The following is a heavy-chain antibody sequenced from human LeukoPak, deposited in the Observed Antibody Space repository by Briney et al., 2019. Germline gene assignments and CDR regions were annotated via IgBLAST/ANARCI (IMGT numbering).Heavy chain of an antibody. V-gene: IGHV3-30*03. CDR1: GFTFSSYG. J-gene: IGHJ5*02. CDR2: ISSDGSNK. D-gene: IGHD2-21*02. CDR3: VRDKEVVTGIGWFDP. Sequence: GGSLRLSCAASGFTFSSYGMHWVRQAPGKGLEWVVVISSDGSNKYYPDSVKGRLTISRDNSKNTLYLQMNSLRGEDTAVYYCVRDKEVVTGIGWFDPWGQGTLVTVSS.